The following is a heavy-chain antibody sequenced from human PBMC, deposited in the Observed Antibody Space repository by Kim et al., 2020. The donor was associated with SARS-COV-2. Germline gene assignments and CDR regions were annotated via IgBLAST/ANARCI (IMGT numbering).Heavy chain of an antibody. Sequence: SRKSRVTISVDTSKTQFSLKLSSVTAADTAVYYCARDNTYYDILTGWFDYWGQGTLVTVSS. D-gene: IGHD3-9*01. J-gene: IGHJ4*02. V-gene: IGHV4-39*07. CDR3: ARDNTYYDILTGWFDY.